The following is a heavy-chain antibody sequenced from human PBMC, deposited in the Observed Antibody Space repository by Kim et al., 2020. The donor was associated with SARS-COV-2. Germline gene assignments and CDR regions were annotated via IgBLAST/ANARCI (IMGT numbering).Heavy chain of an antibody. Sequence: SETLSLTCTVSGGSISSSSYYWGWIRQPPGKGLEWIGSIYYSGSTYYNPSLKSRVTISVDTSKNQFSLKLSTVTAADTAVYYCARQVRIAVAGTHINWFDPWGQGTLATVSS. J-gene: IGHJ5*02. D-gene: IGHD6-19*01. V-gene: IGHV4-39*01. CDR3: ARQVRIAVAGTHINWFDP. CDR1: GGSISSSSYY. CDR2: IYYSGST.